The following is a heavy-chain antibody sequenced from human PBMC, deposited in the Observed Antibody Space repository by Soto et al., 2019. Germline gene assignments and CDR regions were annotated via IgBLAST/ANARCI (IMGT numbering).Heavy chain of an antibody. CDR1: GFSLTTSGVG. CDR2: LYWDDDK. Sequence: QITLNESGPTVVRPTETLTLTCRFSGFSLTTSGVGGGWIRQSPGKAPEWLALLYWDDDKRYSASLKSRLTITTDTSKTQVVLTVSDLDPTDTATYYCAHRVLRTVFGLVTTTAIYFDFWGQGTPVAVSS. CDR3: AHRVLRTVFGLVTTTAIYFDF. D-gene: IGHD3-3*01. J-gene: IGHJ4*02. V-gene: IGHV2-5*02.